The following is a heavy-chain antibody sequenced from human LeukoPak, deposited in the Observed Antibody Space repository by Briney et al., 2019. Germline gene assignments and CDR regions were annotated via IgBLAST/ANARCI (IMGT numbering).Heavy chain of an antibody. CDR1: GGSISSNNW. V-gene: IGHV4-4*02. J-gene: IGHJ4*02. Sequence: PSETLSLTCAVSGGSISSNNWWSWVRQPPGKGLEWIGEIYHSGSTNYNPSLKSRVTISVDKSKNQLFLKVSSVTAADTAVYYCARSSTRSGVDFDYWGQGTLVTVSS. CDR2: IYHSGST. D-gene: IGHD3-10*01. CDR3: ARSSTRSGVDFDY.